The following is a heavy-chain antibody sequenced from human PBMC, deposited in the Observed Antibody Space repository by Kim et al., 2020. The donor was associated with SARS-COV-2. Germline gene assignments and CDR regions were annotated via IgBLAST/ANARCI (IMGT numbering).Heavy chain of an antibody. CDR3: ARKYSNYVSYFDY. J-gene: IGHJ4*02. CDR1: GGSISSGGYS. Sequence: SETLSLTCAVSGGSISSGGYSWSWIRQPPGKGLEWIGYIYHSGSTYYNPSLKSRVTISVDMSKNQFSLKLSSVTAADTAVYYCARKYSNYVSYFDYWGQGTLVTVSS. V-gene: IGHV4-30-2*01. D-gene: IGHD4-4*01. CDR2: IYHSGST.